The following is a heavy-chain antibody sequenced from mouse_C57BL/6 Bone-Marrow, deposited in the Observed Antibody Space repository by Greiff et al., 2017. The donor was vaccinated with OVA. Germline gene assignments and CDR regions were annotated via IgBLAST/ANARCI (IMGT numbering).Heavy chain of an antibody. CDR2: ISDGGSYT. CDR1: GFTFSSYA. V-gene: IGHV5-4*01. CDR3: ARDGSSEAY. D-gene: IGHD1-1*01. J-gene: IGHJ3*01. Sequence: EVKLVESGGGLVKPGGSLKLSCAASGFTFSSYAMSWVRQTPEKRLEWVATISDGGSYTYYPDNVKGRFTISRDNAKNNLYLQMSHLKSEDTAMYYCARDGSSEAYWGQGTLVTVSA.